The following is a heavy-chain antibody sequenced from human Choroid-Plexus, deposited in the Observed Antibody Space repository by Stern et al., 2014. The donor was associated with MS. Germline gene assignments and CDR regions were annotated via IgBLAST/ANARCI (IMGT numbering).Heavy chain of an antibody. J-gene: IGHJ4*02. V-gene: IGHV3-30*18. CDR1: GFTFSNFG. Sequence: VQLVESGGGVAQPGRPLILSCAASGFTFSNFGMHWVRQAPGKGLEWVALISYDGSDKYYADSVKGRFTIFRDNSKNTLYRHMNSLRAEDTAVYSCAKDRQGSTYFFDYGGQGSLVTVSS. D-gene: IGHD6-6*01. CDR2: ISYDGSDK. CDR3: AKDRQGSTYFFDY.